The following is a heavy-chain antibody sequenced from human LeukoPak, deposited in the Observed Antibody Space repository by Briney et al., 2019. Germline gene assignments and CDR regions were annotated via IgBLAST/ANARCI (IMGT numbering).Heavy chain of an antibody. CDR1: GFTFSSYS. Sequence: PGGSLRLSCAASGFTFSSYSMNWVRQAPGMGLEWVSSIGSSSISIYYADSVKGRFTTSRDSAKNSLYLQMNSLRPDDTAVYFCAREKAEDFDYWGQGTLVTVSS. CDR2: IGSSSISI. V-gene: IGHV3-21*01. D-gene: IGHD1-14*01. J-gene: IGHJ4*02. CDR3: AREKAEDFDY.